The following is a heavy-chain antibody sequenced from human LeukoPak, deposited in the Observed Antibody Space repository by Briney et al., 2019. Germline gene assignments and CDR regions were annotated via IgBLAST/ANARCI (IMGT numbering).Heavy chain of an antibody. Sequence: ASVKVSCKASGYTFTSYGISWVRQAPGQGLEWMGWMSAYNGNTNYAQKLQGRVTMTTDTSTSTAYMELRSLRSDDTAVYYCARVQVYCSSTSCYYFDYWGQGTLVTVSS. CDR3: ARVQVYCSSTSCYYFDY. V-gene: IGHV1-18*01. J-gene: IGHJ4*02. CDR1: GYTFTSYG. D-gene: IGHD2-2*01. CDR2: MSAYNGNT.